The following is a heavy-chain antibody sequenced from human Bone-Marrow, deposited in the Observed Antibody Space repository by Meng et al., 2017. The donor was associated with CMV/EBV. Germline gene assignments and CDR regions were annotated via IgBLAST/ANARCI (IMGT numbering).Heavy chain of an antibody. CDR2: IRWNDEK. J-gene: IGHJ5*02. D-gene: IGHD5-24*01. CDR3: ARGHGGDAYNFGFDP. Sequence: SGFSLNTGSGGGGWIRQTPGKAPEWLALIRWNDEKRYSPSLNNRLTVTKDISKNQVVLTLSNLDPEDAATYFCARGHGGDAYNFGFDPWGPGTLVTVSS. V-gene: IGHV2-5*01. CDR1: GFSLNTGSGG.